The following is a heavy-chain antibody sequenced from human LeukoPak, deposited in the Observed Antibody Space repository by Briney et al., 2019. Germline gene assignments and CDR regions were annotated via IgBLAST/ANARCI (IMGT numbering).Heavy chain of an antibody. CDR1: GGSFSGYY. Sequence: SETLSLTCAVYGGSFSGYYWSWLRQPPGKGLEWIGEINHSGSTNYNPSLKSRVTISVDTSKNQFSLKLSSVTAADTAVYYCARDLTFISPGAYYGWGQGTLVTVSS. J-gene: IGHJ4*02. V-gene: IGHV4-34*01. CDR3: ARDLTFISPGAYYG. D-gene: IGHD3-10*01. CDR2: INHSGST.